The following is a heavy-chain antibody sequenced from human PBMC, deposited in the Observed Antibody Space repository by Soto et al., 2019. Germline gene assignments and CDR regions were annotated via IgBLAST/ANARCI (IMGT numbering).Heavy chain of an antibody. CDR2: ISYDGSNK. V-gene: IGHV3-30*18. D-gene: IGHD3-22*01. CDR1: GFTFSSYG. CDR3: AKVAYDMIVVAQVPD. J-gene: IGHJ4*02. Sequence: PGGSLRLSCAASGFTFSSYGMHWVRQAPGKGLEWVAVISYDGSNKYYADSVKGRFTISRDNSKNTLYLQMNSLRAEDTAVYYCAKVAYDMIVVAQVPDWGQGTLVTVSS.